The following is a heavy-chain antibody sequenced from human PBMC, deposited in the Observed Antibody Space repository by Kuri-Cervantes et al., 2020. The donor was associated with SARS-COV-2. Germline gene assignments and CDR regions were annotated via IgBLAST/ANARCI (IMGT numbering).Heavy chain of an antibody. D-gene: IGHD6-13*01. J-gene: IGHJ5*02. V-gene: IGHV3-74*01. CDR3: ARGPLYSSSWYDWFDP. Sequence: GGSLRLSCAASGVSFSSYWMHWVRQAPGKGLVWVSRINSDGSSTSYADFVTGRFTISRDNAKKTLYLQMNNPRAEDTAVYYCARGPLYSSSWYDWFDPWGQGTLVTVSS. CDR1: GVSFSSYW. CDR2: INSDGSST.